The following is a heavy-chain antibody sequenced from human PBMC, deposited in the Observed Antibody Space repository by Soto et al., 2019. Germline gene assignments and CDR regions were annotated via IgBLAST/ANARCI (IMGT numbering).Heavy chain of an antibody. D-gene: IGHD2-2*01. CDR1: GGTFSSYA. CDR3: ARSQGSSTSLEIYYYYYYGMDV. Sequence: QVQLVQSGAEVKKPGSSVKVSCKASGGTFSSYAISWVRQAPGQGLEWMGGIIPISDTTNYAQKFQGRLTITADESTNTAYMELSSLRSEDTAVYYCARSQGSSTSLEIYYYYYYGMDVWGQGTTVTVSS. CDR2: IIPISDTT. V-gene: IGHV1-69*01. J-gene: IGHJ6*02.